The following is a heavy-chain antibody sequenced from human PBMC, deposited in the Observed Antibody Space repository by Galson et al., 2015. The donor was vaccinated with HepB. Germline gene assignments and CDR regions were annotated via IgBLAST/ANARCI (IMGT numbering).Heavy chain of an antibody. J-gene: IGHJ3*02. CDR2: ISSSSSYT. CDR1: GFTFSDYY. Sequence: SLRLSCAASGFTFSDYYMSWIRQAPGKGLEWVSYISSSSSYTNYADSVKGRFTISRDNAKNSLYLQMNSLRAEDTAVYYCARDLFPDAFDIWGQGTMVTVSS. CDR3: ARDLFPDAFDI. V-gene: IGHV3-11*06.